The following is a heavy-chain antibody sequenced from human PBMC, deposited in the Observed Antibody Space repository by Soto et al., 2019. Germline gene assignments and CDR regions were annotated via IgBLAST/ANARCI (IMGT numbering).Heavy chain of an antibody. Sequence: SETLSLTCTVSGGSISSGGYYWSWIRQHPGKGLEWIGYIYYSGSTYYNPSLKSRVTISVDTSKNQFSLKLSSVTAADTAVYYCARWVSYYYGMDVWGQGTTVTVSS. CDR2: IYYSGST. CDR1: GGSISSGGYY. J-gene: IGHJ6*02. D-gene: IGHD3-22*01. V-gene: IGHV4-31*03. CDR3: ARWVSYYYGMDV.